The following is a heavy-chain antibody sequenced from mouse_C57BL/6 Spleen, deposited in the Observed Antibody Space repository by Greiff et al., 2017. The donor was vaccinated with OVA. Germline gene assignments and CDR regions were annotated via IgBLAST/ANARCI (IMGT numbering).Heavy chain of an antibody. J-gene: IGHJ2*01. V-gene: IGHV1-81*01. Sequence: VQLQQSGAELARPGASVKLSCKASGYTFTSYGISWVKQRTGQGLEWIGEIYPRSGNTYYNEKFKGKATLTADKSSSTAYMELRSLTSEDSAVYFCARGIYGGYCFDYWGQGTTLTVSS. D-gene: IGHD2-3*01. CDR2: IYPRSGNT. CDR3: ARGIYGGYCFDY. CDR1: GYTFTSYG.